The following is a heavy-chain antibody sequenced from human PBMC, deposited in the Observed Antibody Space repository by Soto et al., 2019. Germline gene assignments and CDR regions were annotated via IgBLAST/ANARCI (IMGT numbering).Heavy chain of an antibody. CDR1: GYSSTNND. J-gene: IGHJ5*02. D-gene: IGHD3-16*01. CDR2: MNPGSGDT. V-gene: IGHV1-8*01. Sequence: ASVKVSCKASGYSSTNNDVSWVRQATGQGLEWMGWMNPGSGDTGYAQKFQGRVTMTRDISIATAYMELSSLRSDDTAIYYCARMATFGSLNWFDPWGQGTPVTVS. CDR3: ARMATFGSLNWFDP.